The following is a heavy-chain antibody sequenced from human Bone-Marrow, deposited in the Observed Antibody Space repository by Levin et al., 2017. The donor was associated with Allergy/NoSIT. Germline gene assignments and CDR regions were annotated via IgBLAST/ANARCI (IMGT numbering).Heavy chain of an antibody. Sequence: GSLRLSCAASGFTFSSYAMHWVRQAPGKGLEWVAVISYDGSNKYYADSVKGRFTISRDNSKNTLYLQMNSLRAEDTAVYYCARVGSSGWEYFDYWGQGTLVTVSS. D-gene: IGHD6-19*01. CDR2: ISYDGSNK. J-gene: IGHJ4*02. CDR3: ARVGSSGWEYFDY. CDR1: GFTFSSYA. V-gene: IGHV3-30*04.